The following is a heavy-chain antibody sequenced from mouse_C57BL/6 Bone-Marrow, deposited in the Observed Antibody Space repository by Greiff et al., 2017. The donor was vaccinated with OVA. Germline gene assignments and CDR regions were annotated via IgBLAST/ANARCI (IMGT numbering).Heavy chain of an antibody. J-gene: IGHJ1*03. CDR1: GFTFSDYY. CDR2: ISNGGGST. D-gene: IGHD1-1*01. V-gene: IGHV5-12*01. Sequence: EVQRVESGGGLVQPGGSLKLSCAASGFTFSDYYMYWVRQTPEKRLEWVAYISNGGGSTYSPDTVKGRFTISRDNAKNTLYLQMSRLKSEDTAMYYGARQFITTVVADWYFDVWGTGTTVTVSS. CDR3: ARQFITTVVADWYFDV.